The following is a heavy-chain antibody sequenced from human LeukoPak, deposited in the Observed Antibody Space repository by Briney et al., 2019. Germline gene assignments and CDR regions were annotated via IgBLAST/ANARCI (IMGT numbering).Heavy chain of an antibody. J-gene: IGHJ4*02. CDR3: AKAIHRSSSCVDDY. D-gene: IGHD6-6*01. Sequence: GRSRRLSRAAYGFTFSNYAMHWDRHAQGRGLEWVTFKRYDGSKKYYAESVKGRLTISRDNSKNALHLKMSSLRAEDTAGYCCAKAIHRSSSCVDDYWRQATKATVPS. CDR1: GFTFSNYA. CDR2: KRYDGSKK. V-gene: IGHV3-30*02.